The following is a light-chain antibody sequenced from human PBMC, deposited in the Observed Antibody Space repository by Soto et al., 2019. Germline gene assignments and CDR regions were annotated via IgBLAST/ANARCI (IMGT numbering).Light chain of an antibody. CDR2: GAS. CDR1: QNIRIY. CDR3: QQYYNWPLT. Sequence: DIQMTQSPSSLSASVGDRVTITCRASQNIRIYLNWFQQKPGQAPKLLIYGASSLQTVVPARFSGSRSGTEFTLTINSLQSEDFAVYYCQQYYNWPLTFGQGTKVDI. V-gene: IGKV1-39*01. J-gene: IGKJ1*01.